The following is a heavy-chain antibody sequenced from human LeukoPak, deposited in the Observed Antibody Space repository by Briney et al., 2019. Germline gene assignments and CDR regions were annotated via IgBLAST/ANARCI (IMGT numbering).Heavy chain of an antibody. V-gene: IGHV3-21*01. J-gene: IGHJ5*02. Sequence: KPGGSLRLSCAASGFTFSSYSMNWVRQAPGKGLEWVSSISSSSSYIYYADSVKGRFTISGDNAKNSLYLQMNSLRAEDTAVYYCARAPGGYYDSSGHYYVGAAPWGQGTLVTVSS. CDR2: ISSSSSYI. CDR3: ARAPGGYYDSSGHYYVGAAP. CDR1: GFTFSSYS. D-gene: IGHD3-22*01.